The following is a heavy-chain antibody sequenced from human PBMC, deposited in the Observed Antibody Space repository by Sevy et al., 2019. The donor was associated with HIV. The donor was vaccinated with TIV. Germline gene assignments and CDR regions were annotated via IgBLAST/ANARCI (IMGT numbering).Heavy chain of an antibody. V-gene: IGHV3-53*01. CDR2: IYSGGNT. J-gene: IGHJ3*02. CDR1: GFTVSSNH. Sequence: GGSLRLSCAASGFTVSSNHMSWVRQAPGKGLEWVSVIYSGGNTNYADSVKGRFTISRDNSKNTLYLQMNSLRAEDTAFYYCARVSVYYYDSSGYYTTGNAFDIWGQGTMVTVSS. D-gene: IGHD3-22*01. CDR3: ARVSVYYYDSSGYYTTGNAFDI.